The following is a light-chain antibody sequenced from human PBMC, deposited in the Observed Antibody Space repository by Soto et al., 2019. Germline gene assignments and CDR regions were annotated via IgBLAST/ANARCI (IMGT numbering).Light chain of an antibody. Sequence: QSVLTQPPSASGSPGQSVTISCTGTSSDVGGYNYVSWYQHHPGKAPKLRIYEVSKRPSGVPDRFSGSKSGNTASLTVSGLQAEDEADYYCSSYAGSNNVVFGGGTKLTVL. CDR2: EVS. V-gene: IGLV2-8*01. CDR1: SSDVGGYNY. J-gene: IGLJ2*01. CDR3: SSYAGSNNVV.